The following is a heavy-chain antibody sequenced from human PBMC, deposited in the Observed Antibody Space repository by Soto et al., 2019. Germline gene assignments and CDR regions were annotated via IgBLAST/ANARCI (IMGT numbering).Heavy chain of an antibody. CDR3: ARERVGSTGYSSGWYGNWFDP. CDR1: GGSISSGGYY. V-gene: IGHV4-31*03. CDR2: IYYSGST. D-gene: IGHD6-19*01. J-gene: IGHJ5*02. Sequence: SETLSLTCTVSGGSISSGGYYWSWIRQHPGKGLEWIGYIYYSGSTYYNPSLKSRVTISVDTSKNQFSLKLSSVAAADTAVYYCARERVGSTGYSSGWYGNWFDPWGQGTLVTVSS.